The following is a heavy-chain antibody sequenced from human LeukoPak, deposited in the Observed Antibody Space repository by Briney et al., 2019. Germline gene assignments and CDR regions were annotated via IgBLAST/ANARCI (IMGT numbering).Heavy chain of an antibody. CDR2: ISYDGSNK. Sequence: PGGSLRLSCAASGFTFSSYAMHWVRQAPGKGLEWVAVISYDGSNKYYADSVKGRFTISRDNSKNTLYLQMSSLRAEDTAVYYCAAYRILFDYWGQGTLVTVSS. V-gene: IGHV3-30-3*01. CDR3: AAYRILFDY. D-gene: IGHD3-3*01. CDR1: GFTFSSYA. J-gene: IGHJ4*02.